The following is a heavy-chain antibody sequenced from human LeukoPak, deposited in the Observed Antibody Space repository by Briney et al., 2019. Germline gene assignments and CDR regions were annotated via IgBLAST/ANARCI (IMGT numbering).Heavy chain of an antibody. CDR2: ISYDGSNK. CDR3: ARDRGFWNLFPTFFDY. CDR1: GFTFSSYA. Sequence: GRSLRLSCAASGFTFSSYAMHWVRQAPGKGLEWVAVISYDGSNKYYADSVKGRFTISRDNSKNTLYLQMNSLRAEDTAVYYCARDRGFWNLFPTFFDYWGQGTLVTVSS. V-gene: IGHV3-30-3*01. J-gene: IGHJ4*02. D-gene: IGHD1-1*01.